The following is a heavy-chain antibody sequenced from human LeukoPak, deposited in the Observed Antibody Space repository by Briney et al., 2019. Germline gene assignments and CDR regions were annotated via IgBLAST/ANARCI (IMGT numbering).Heavy chain of an antibody. V-gene: IGHV3-30*03. Sequence: GGSLRLSCAASGFTFSSYAMSWVRQAPGKGLEWVAVISYDGSNKYYADSVKGRFTISRDNSKNTLYLQMNSLRAEDTAVYYCATHSGWYIGWGQGTLVTVSS. D-gene: IGHD6-19*01. CDR2: ISYDGSNK. CDR1: GFTFSSYA. J-gene: IGHJ4*02. CDR3: ATHSGWYIG.